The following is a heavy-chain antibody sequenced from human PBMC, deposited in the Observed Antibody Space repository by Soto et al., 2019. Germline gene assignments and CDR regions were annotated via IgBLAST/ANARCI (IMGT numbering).Heavy chain of an antibody. CDR1: GGSISRGGSY. Sequence: SETLSLTCTVSGGSISRGGSYWSWIRQHPGKGLEWIGYIYYSGSTYYNPSLKSRVTISVDTSKNQFSLKLSSVTAADTAVYYCARSQGGAAADLGYCFDDWGQGTLVTVSS. CDR2: IYYSGST. V-gene: IGHV4-31*03. CDR3: ARSQGGAAADLGYCFDD. D-gene: IGHD6-13*01. J-gene: IGHJ4*02.